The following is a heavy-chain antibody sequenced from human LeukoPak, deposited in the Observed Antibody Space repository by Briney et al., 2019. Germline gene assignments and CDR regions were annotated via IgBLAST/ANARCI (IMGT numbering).Heavy chain of an antibody. J-gene: IGHJ3*02. D-gene: IGHD2-8*01. V-gene: IGHV4-34*01. CDR2: INHSGST. CDR3: ARGEWGNNAFDI. Sequence: PSETLSLTCAVYGGSFSGYYWSWIRQPPGKGLEWIGEINHSGSTNYNPSLKSRVTISVDTSKNQFSLKLSSVTAADTAVYYCARGEWGNNAFDIWGQGTTVTVSS. CDR1: GGSFSGYY.